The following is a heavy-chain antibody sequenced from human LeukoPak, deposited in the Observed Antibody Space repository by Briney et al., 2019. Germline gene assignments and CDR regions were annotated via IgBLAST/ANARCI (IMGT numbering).Heavy chain of an antibody. D-gene: IGHD2-15*01. CDR1: GFTFSDYY. CDR2: ISSSSSAI. V-gene: IGHV3-11*04. Sequence: TGGSLRLSCAASGFTFSDYYMSWIRQAPGKGLEWVSYISSSSSAIYYADSVKGRFTISRDNAKNSLYLQMNSLRAEDTAVYYCARAYCSGGSCYYAFDIWGQGTMVTVSS. J-gene: IGHJ3*02. CDR3: ARAYCSGGSCYYAFDI.